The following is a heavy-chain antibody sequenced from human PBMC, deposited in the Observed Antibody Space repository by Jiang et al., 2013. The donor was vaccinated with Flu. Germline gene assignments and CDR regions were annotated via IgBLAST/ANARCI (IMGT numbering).Heavy chain of an antibody. Sequence: VQLLESGGGLVQPGGSLRLTCATSGFTFSSYAMSWVRQAPGKGLEWVSTMSGSGGSTYYADSVRGRFTISRDNSKNTLYLQMNSLRAEDTAVYYCAEVHSSSVDIWGQGTMVIVSS. J-gene: IGHJ3*02. CDR2: MSGSGGST. V-gene: IGHV3-23*01. CDR1: GFTFSSYA. CDR3: AEVHSSSVDI. D-gene: IGHD1-26*01.